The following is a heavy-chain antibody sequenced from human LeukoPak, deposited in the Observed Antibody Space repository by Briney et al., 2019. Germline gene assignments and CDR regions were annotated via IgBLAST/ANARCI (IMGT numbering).Heavy chain of an antibody. CDR3: ARGTLLWLPNY. CDR1: GGSFSGYY. D-gene: IGHD2-21*01. V-gene: IGHV4-34*01. CDR2: INYSGST. Sequence: SETLSLTCAVYGGSFSGYYWSWIRQPPGKGLEWIGEINYSGSTNYNPSLKSRVTISVDTSKNQFSLKLSSVTAADTAVYYCARGTLLWLPNYWGQGTLVTVSS. J-gene: IGHJ4*02.